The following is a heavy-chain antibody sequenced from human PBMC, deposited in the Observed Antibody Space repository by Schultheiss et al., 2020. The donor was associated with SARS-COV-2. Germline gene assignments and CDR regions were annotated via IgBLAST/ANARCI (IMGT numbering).Heavy chain of an antibody. Sequence: ASVKVSCKASGYTFTSYGISWVRQAPGQGLEWVGRINANSGGTDYGQKFQGRVTMTRDTSISTAYMELSRLRSDDTAVYYCAREGYYDFWSDSYTNFYGMDVWGQGTTVTVSS. D-gene: IGHD3-3*01. V-gene: IGHV1-2*06. CDR1: GYTFTSYG. J-gene: IGHJ6*02. CDR2: INANSGGT. CDR3: AREGYYDFWSDSYTNFYGMDV.